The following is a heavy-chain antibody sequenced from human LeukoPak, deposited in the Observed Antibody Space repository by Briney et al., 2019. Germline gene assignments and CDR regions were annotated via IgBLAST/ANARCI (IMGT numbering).Heavy chain of an antibody. D-gene: IGHD3-16*01. CDR2: IYYSGST. J-gene: IGHJ4*02. CDR3: ASYDYVWGSSGY. CDR1: GGSIRSYY. V-gene: IGHV4-59*08. Sequence: SETLSLTCTVSGGSIRSYYWSWIRQPPGKGLEWIGYIYYSGSTNYNPSLKSRVTISVDTSENQFSLKLSSVTAADTAVYYCASYDYVWGSSGYWGQGTLVTVSS.